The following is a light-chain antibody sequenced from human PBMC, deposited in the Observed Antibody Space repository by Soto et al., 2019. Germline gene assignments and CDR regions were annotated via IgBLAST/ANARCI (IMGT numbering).Light chain of an antibody. CDR3: QQYGSSGT. Sequence: EKVLSRSPGTLSLSPGERATLSCRASQSVSNNYLAWYQQKPGQAPRLLIYGASNRATGITDRFSGSGSGTDFTLTISRLEPEDFAVYYCQQYGSSGTFGQGTKVYIK. CDR1: QSVSNNY. V-gene: IGKV3-20*01. J-gene: IGKJ1*01. CDR2: GAS.